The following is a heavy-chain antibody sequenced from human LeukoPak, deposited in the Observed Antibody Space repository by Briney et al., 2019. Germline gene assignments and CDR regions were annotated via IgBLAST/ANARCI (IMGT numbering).Heavy chain of an antibody. Sequence: GGSLRLSCSASGFTFSSYWMSWVRRAPGEGLEWVANIKQDGSEKDYVDSVKGRFTISRDNAKNTLYVQVSSLRAEDTAVYYCARLYGPAYYYYYMDVWGKGTTVTVSS. CDR3: ARLYGPAYYYYYMDV. CDR1: GFTFSSYW. V-gene: IGHV3-7*01. CDR2: IKQDGSEK. D-gene: IGHD3-10*01. J-gene: IGHJ6*03.